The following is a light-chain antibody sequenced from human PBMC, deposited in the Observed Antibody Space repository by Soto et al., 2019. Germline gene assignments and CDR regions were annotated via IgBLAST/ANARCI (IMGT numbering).Light chain of an antibody. CDR2: ETS. CDR1: QTVGGH. J-gene: IGKJ1*01. Sequence: EVVLTQSPATLSLSPGERATLSCRASQTVGGHFAWYQQKPGQAPRLLISETSNRATGIPGRFSGSGSGTDFTLTISRLEPEDFAVYYCQQYGSSPTWTFGQGTKVDIK. V-gene: IGKV3-20*01. CDR3: QQYGSSPTWT.